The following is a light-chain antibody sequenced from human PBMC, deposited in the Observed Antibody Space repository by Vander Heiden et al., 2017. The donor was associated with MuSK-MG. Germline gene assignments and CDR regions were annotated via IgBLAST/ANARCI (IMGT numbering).Light chain of an antibody. V-gene: IGKV1-39*01. J-gene: IGKJ1*01. CDR1: RSISTC. CDR3: QQSDSNPRT. Sequence: QMTQSPSSLSASVGDRVTITCRASRSISTCLNWYQQNSGKAATLLIYGASNLPSAVPPRFRATNPSTDFTLTITMLNRADSATSYCQQSDSNPRTFGQGTKVEIK. CDR2: GAS.